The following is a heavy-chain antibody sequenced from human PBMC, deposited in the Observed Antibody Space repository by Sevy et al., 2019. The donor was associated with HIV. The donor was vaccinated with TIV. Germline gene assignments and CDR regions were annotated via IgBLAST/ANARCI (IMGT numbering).Heavy chain of an antibody. CDR2: IKSKTEGGAT. Sequence: GGPLRLSCAASGFTFSNAWMSWVRQAPEKGLEWVGRIKSKTEGGATDYAAPVKGRFTILRDDSKNSLYLQMNSLKTEDTAVYYCTITYYYDTSGYYGIDYWGQGTLVTVSS. D-gene: IGHD3-22*01. V-gene: IGHV3-15*01. J-gene: IGHJ4*02. CDR1: GFTFSNAW. CDR3: TITYYYDTSGYYGIDY.